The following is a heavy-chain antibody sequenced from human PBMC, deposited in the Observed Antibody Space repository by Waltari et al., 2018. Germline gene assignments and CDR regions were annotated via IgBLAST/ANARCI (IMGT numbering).Heavy chain of an antibody. D-gene: IGHD3-3*01. CDR1: GGSISNYY. CDR2: IYYSGST. J-gene: IGHJ4*02. CDR3: ARQGHYDFWTGYYLFDY. V-gene: IGHV4-59*08. Sequence: QVQLQESGPGLVKPSETLSLTCTVSGGSISNYYWSWIRQSPGKGLEWIGSIYYSGSTNYNPSLKSRVTLSVDTSKNHFSLKLSSVTAADTALYYFARQGHYDFWTGYYLFDYWGQGTLVTVSS.